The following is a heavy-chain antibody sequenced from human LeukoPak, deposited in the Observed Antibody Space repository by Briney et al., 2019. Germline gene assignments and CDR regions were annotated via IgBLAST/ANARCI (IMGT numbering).Heavy chain of an antibody. CDR2: INSDESSR. D-gene: IGHD4-23*01. V-gene: IGHV3-74*01. CDR3: ARAWGSNSAFDY. J-gene: IGHJ4*02. Sequence: GGSLRLSCAASGFIFGSYWMHRVRQAPGKGLVWVSRINSDESSRTYADSVKGRFTISRDNAKNTLYLQMNSLRAEDTAVYYCARAWGSNSAFDYWGQGTVVTVSS. CDR1: GFIFGSYW.